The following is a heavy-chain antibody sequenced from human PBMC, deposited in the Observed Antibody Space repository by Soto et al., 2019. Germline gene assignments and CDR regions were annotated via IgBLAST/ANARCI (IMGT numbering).Heavy chain of an antibody. CDR3: ARDWNYVEYYYYYGMDV. Sequence: ASVKVSCKASGYTFTSYGISWVRQAPGQGLEWMGWISAYNGNTNYAQKLQGRVTMTTDASTSTAYMELRSLRSDDTAVYYCARDWNYVEYYYYYGMDVWGQGTTVTVSS. CDR2: ISAYNGNT. D-gene: IGHD1-7*01. V-gene: IGHV1-18*01. J-gene: IGHJ6*02. CDR1: GYTFTSYG.